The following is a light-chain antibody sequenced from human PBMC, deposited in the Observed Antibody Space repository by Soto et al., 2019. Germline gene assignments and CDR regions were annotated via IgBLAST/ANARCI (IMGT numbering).Light chain of an antibody. CDR1: QSISSY. V-gene: IGKV1-27*01. Sequence: DIQMTQSPSSLSASVGDRVTITCRASQSISSYLNWYQQKPGKAPKLLISGISTLQSGVPSRFSGNGYGTEFTLTISNLQPEDVSTYYCQTYNNAPLPFGARTKVDI. CDR3: QTYNNAPLP. J-gene: IGKJ4*01. CDR2: GIS.